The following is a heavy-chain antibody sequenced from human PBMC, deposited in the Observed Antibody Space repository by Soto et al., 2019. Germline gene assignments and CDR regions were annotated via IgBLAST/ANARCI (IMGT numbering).Heavy chain of an antibody. Sequence: QVQLVQSGGEVKKPGASVKVSCKTSGYSFTTYGISWVRQAPGQGLEWMGWISAYNGNTNYAQKLQGRVTMTTDTSTSTAYRELRSLRSDDTAVYYCAREGPAPYYYYGMDVWGQGSTVTVSS. CDR2: ISAYNGNT. CDR1: GYSFTTYG. CDR3: AREGPAPYYYYGMDV. J-gene: IGHJ6*02. V-gene: IGHV1-18*01.